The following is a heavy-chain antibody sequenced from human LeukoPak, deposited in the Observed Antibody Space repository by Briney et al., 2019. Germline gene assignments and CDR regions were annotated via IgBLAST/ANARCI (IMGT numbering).Heavy chain of an antibody. CDR3: ARGGSSSGVYYYMDV. D-gene: IGHD6-6*01. CDR1: GGSISSYY. V-gene: IGHV4-59*01. J-gene: IGHJ6*03. CDR2: IYYSGST. Sequence: SETLSLTCTVSGGSISSYYWSWIRQPPGKGLEWIGYIYYSGSTNYNPSLKSRVTISVGTSKNQFSLKLSSVTAADTAVYYCARGGSSSGVYYYMDVWGKGTTVTVSS.